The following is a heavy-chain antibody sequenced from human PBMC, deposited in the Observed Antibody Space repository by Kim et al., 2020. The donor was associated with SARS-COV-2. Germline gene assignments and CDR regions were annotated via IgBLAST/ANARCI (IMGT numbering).Heavy chain of an antibody. D-gene: IGHD3-10*01. V-gene: IGHV3-23*01. CDR1: GFSFSSYA. Sequence: GGSLRLSCTASGFSFSSYAMNWVRQAPGKGLEWVSSISGSGTTIDYADSVKGRFTISRDPSKNTIYLQMNSLRAEDTAVYFCAKGAPDIVRGVRFDYWG. CDR2: ISGSGTTI. J-gene: IGHJ4*01. CDR3: AKGAPDIVRGVRFDY.